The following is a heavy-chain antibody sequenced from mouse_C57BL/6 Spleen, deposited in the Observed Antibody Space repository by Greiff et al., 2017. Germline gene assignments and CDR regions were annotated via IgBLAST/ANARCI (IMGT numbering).Heavy chain of an antibody. CDR2: INYDGSST. CDR3: ARYQRGYYVGYFDV. Sequence: EVQGVESEGGLVQPGSSMKLSCTASGFTFTDYYMAWVRQVPGKGLEWVANINYDGSSTYYLDSLKSRYIISRDNAKNILYLQMSSLKSEDTAAYYGARYQRGYYVGYFDVWGTGTTVTVSS. V-gene: IGHV5-16*01. CDR1: GFTFTDYY. J-gene: IGHJ1*03. D-gene: IGHD2-3*01.